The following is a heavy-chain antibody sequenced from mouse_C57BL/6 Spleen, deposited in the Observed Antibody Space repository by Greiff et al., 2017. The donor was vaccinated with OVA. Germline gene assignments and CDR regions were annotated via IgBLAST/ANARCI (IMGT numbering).Heavy chain of an antibody. V-gene: IGHV5-16*01. CDR1: GFTFSDYY. D-gene: IGHD2-4*01. J-gene: IGHJ1*03. CDR3: AREYYDYDWYFDV. Sequence: EVHLVESEGGLVQPGSSMKLSCTASGFTFSDYYMAWVRQVPEKGLEWVANINYDGSSTYYLDSLKSRFIISRDNAKNILYLQMSSLKSEDTATYYCAREYYDYDWYFDVWGTGTTVTVSS. CDR2: INYDGSST.